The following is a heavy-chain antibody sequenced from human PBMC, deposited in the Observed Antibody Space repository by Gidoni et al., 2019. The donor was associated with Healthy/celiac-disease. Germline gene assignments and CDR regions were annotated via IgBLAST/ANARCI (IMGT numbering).Heavy chain of an antibody. V-gene: IGHV4-34*01. Sequence: QVQLQQWGAGLLKPSETLSLTCAVYGGSFSGYYWSWIRQPPGKGLEWIGEINHSGSTNYNPSLKSRVTISVDTSKNQFSLKLSSVTAADTAVYYCARAKGAMVRGVIGAFDIWGQGTMVTVSS. CDR2: INHSGST. D-gene: IGHD3-10*01. CDR3: ARAKGAMVRGVIGAFDI. J-gene: IGHJ3*02. CDR1: GGSFSGYY.